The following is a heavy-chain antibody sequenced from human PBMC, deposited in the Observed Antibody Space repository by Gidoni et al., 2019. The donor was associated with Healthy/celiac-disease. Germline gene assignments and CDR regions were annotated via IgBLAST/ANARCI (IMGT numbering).Heavy chain of an antibody. CDR1: GGSFSGYY. D-gene: IGHD3-3*01. J-gene: IGHJ5*02. CDR2: INHRGST. Sequence: QVQLQQWGAGPLKPSETLSLTCAVYGGSFSGYYWRWIRQPPGKGLEWIGEINHRGSTNYNPSLKSRVTISVDTSKNQFSLKLSSVTAADTAVYYCASRPYYDFWSGYYGRGNWFDPWGQGTLVTVSS. V-gene: IGHV4-34*01. CDR3: ASRPYYDFWSGYYGRGNWFDP.